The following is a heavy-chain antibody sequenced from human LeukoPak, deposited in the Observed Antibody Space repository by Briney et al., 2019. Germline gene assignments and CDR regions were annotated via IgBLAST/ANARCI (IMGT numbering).Heavy chain of an antibody. D-gene: IGHD6-19*01. J-gene: IGHJ4*02. CDR2: ISFDGGTK. CDR1: GFRFGSYG. CDR3: ARGPVAGAGGGFDY. Sequence: GRSLRLSCAASGFRFGSYGIHWVRQAPGKGLEWVAVISFDGGTKYYADSVKGRFTIYRDNSKNTLYLEMNSLRAEDTAVYYCARGPVAGAGGGFDYWGQGTLVTVSS. V-gene: IGHV3-30*03.